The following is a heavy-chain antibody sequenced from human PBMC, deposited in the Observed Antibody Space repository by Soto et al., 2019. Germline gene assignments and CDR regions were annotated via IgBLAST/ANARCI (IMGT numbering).Heavy chain of an antibody. D-gene: IGHD3-10*01. J-gene: IGHJ4*02. CDR2: ISAYNGNT. Sequence: GAPVKVSCKASGYTFTSDGISWVRQAPGQGLEWMGWISAYNGNTNYAQKLQGRVTMTTDTSTSTAYMELRSLRSDDTAVYYCARDWATITMVRGVINPPDYWGQGTLVTVSS. CDR1: GYTFTSDG. V-gene: IGHV1-18*01. CDR3: ARDWATITMVRGVINPPDY.